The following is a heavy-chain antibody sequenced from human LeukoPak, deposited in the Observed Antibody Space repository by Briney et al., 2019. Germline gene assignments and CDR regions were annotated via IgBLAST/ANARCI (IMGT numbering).Heavy chain of an antibody. CDR3: ARDRCSGGSCYSGVFDY. D-gene: IGHD2-15*01. V-gene: IGHV1-69*05. CDR2: IIPTFGTA. CDR1: GGTFSSYA. J-gene: IGHJ4*02. Sequence: ASVKVSCKASGGTFSSYAISLVRQAPGQGLEWMGRIIPTFGTANYAQKFQGRVTITTDESTSTAYMELSSLRSEDTAVYYCARDRCSGGSCYSGVFDYWGQGTLVTVSS.